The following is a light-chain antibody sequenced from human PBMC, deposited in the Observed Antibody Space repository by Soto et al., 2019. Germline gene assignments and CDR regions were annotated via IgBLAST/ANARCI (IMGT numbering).Light chain of an antibody. V-gene: IGKV3D-15*01. Sequence: EIVMTQSPVTLSVSPGESATLSCRASQSVGSNLAWYQQRPGQAPRRLLYGASTRATGIPVRFSGSGSGTEFTLTISGLQSEDFGVYLCQQYNNRPPITFGQGTRLEIK. J-gene: IGKJ5*01. CDR2: GAS. CDR3: QQYNNRPPIT. CDR1: QSVGSN.